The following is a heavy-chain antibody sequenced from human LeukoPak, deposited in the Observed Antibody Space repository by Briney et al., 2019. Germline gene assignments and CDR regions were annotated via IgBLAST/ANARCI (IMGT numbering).Heavy chain of an antibody. J-gene: IGHJ4*02. Sequence: GGSLRLSCAVSGITFSRLPMTWVRQAPGKGLVWVSRIDTDGSITNYADSARSRFTISRDNARNNLYLQMNSLRAEDTAVYYCVRDLGGRYGYWGQGTLVTVSS. CDR3: VRDLGGRYGY. D-gene: IGHD1-26*01. V-gene: IGHV3-74*01. CDR1: GITFSRLP. CDR2: IDTDGSIT.